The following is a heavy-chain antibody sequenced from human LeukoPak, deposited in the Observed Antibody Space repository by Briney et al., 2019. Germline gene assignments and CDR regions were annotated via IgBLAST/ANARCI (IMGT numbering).Heavy chain of an antibody. Sequence: PSETLSLTCAVYGGSFSGYYWSWIRQPPGKGLEWIGEINHSGSTNYNPSLKSRVTMSVDTSKNQVSLKLRSVTAADTAVYYCAGSISWYSYFDYWGQGTLVTVSS. V-gene: IGHV4-34*01. CDR1: GGSFSGYY. D-gene: IGHD6-13*01. J-gene: IGHJ4*02. CDR2: INHSGST. CDR3: AGSISWYSYFDY.